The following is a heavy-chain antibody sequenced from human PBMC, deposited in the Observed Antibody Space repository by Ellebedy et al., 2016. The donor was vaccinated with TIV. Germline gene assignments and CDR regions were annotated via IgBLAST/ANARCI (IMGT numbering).Heavy chain of an antibody. CDR1: GFSFSTYR. V-gene: IGHV3-48*04. D-gene: IGHD3-10*01. J-gene: IGHJ4*02. CDR2: ITSTSDTK. CDR3: VRGLFGSGRYSCDY. Sequence: PGGSLRLSCAASGFSFSTYRMNWVRQAPGKGLQWLSYITSTSDTKYYADSVKGRFTISRDNPKNSMYLQMDSQRAEDTGVYYCVRGLFGSGRYSCDYWGQGTLVIVSS.